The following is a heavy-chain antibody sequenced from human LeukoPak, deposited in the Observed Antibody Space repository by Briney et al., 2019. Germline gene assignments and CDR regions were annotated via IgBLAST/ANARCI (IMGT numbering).Heavy chain of an antibody. J-gene: IGHJ5*02. CDR1: GFTFSSYW. D-gene: IGHD2-2*01. CDR3: TRVSCSSTSCYPRRVLHWFDP. Sequence: GGSLRLSCAASGFTFSSYWMSWVRQAPGKGLEWVANIKQDGSEKYYVDSVKGRFTISRDNAKNSLYLQMNNLRAEDTAVYYCTRVSCSSTSCYPRRVLHWFDPWGQGTLVTVSS. V-gene: IGHV3-7*01. CDR2: IKQDGSEK.